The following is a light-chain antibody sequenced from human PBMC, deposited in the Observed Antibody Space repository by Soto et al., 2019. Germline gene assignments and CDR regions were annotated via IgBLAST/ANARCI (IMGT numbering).Light chain of an antibody. CDR2: DVS. CDR3: SSYAGTHIV. V-gene: IGLV2-8*01. J-gene: IGLJ1*01. CDR1: SSDVGGYNY. Sequence: QCALTQPASGSGFPRQSVTISCTGTSSDVGGYNYVSWYQQHPGKAPKLMIYDVSKRPSGVPARFSGSKSGNTASLTVSGLQAEDEADYYCSSYAGTHIVFGTGTKVTVL.